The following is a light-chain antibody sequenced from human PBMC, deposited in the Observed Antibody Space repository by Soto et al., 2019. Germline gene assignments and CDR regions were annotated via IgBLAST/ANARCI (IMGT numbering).Light chain of an antibody. Sequence: QSALTQPPSASGSPGQSVTISCTGSNSDVGGYDYVSWYQQHPGKVPKLLIYEVTKRPSGVPDRFSGSKSGNTASLTVSGLQTEDEADYYCSSYAGTSIIYVFGGGTKVTVL. CDR2: EVT. J-gene: IGLJ1*01. CDR1: NSDVGGYDY. CDR3: SSYAGTSIIYV. V-gene: IGLV2-8*01.